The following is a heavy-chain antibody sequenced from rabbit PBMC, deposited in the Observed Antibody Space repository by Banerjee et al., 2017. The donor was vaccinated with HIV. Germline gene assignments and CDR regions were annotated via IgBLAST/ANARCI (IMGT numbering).Heavy chain of an antibody. CDR3: ARDSGRWPNL. CDR2: IVSGSDGNT. J-gene: IGHJ4*01. Sequence: QEQLVESGGGLVQPEGSLTLTCTASGFSLSSNVMCWVRQAPGKGLEWIGCIVSGSDGNTYYANWAKGRFTITRSTSLNTVTLQLNSLTAADTATYFCARDSGRWPNLWGPGTLVTVS. CDR1: GFSLSSNV. D-gene: IGHD1-1*01. V-gene: IGHV1S47*01.